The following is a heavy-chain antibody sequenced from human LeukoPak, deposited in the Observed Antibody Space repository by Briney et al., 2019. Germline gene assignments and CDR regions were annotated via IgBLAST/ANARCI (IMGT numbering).Heavy chain of an antibody. CDR3: ASKYYYDSSGYYYFDY. Sequence: SVKVSCKASGCTFTSYAISWVRQAPGQGLEWMGRIIPIFGTANYAQKFQGRVTITTDESTSTAYMELSSLRSEDTAVYYCASKYYYDSSGYYYFDYWGQGTLVTVSS. V-gene: IGHV1-69*05. CDR1: GCTFTSYA. CDR2: IIPIFGTA. J-gene: IGHJ4*02. D-gene: IGHD3-22*01.